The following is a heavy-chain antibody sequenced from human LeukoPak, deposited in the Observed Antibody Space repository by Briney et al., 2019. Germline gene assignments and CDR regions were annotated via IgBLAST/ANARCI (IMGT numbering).Heavy chain of an antibody. Sequence: PGGSLRLSCAASGFPFSSYSMNWVRQAPGKGLEWVSSISSSFSHIYYADSVKGRFTISGDNAKNSLYLHMNSLRAEDTAVYYCARDLVYCSGASCYQRGFDYWGQGSLVTVSS. D-gene: IGHD2-15*01. CDR3: ARDLVYCSGASCYQRGFDY. J-gene: IGHJ4*02. V-gene: IGHV3-21*01. CDR2: ISSSFSHI. CDR1: GFPFSSYS.